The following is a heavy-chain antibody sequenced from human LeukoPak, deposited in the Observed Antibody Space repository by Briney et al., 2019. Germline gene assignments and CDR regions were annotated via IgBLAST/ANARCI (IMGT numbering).Heavy chain of an antibody. CDR2: IYYSGST. CDR1: GGSISSSNW. D-gene: IGHD5-24*01. J-gene: IGHJ4*02. Sequence: SETLSLTCAVSGGSISSSNWWSWVRQPPGKGLEWIGYIYYSGSTYYNPSLKSRVTISVDTSKNQFSLKLSSVTAADTAVYYCARVSEMATIRYWGQGTLVTVSS. V-gene: IGHV4-4*02. CDR3: ARVSEMATIRY.